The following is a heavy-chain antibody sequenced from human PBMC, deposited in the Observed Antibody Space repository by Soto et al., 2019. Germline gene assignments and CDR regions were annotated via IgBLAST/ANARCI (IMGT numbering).Heavy chain of an antibody. CDR3: ARDPGEQQLVCFDY. J-gene: IGHJ4*02. D-gene: IGHD6-13*01. V-gene: IGHV3-30-3*01. CDR2: ISYDGSNK. CDR1: GFTFSSYA. Sequence: QVPLVESGGGVVQPGRSLRLSCAASGFTFSSYAMHWVRQAPGKGLEWVAVISYDGSNKYYADSVKGRFTISRDNSKNTLYLHMNSLRAEDTAVYYCARDPGEQQLVCFDYWGQGTLVTVSS.